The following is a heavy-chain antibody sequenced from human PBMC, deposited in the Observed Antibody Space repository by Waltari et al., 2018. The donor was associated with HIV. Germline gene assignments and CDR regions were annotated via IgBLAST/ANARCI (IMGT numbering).Heavy chain of an antibody. CDR3: VTNGEMIGHGCFFDY. CDR1: GDSSSGFY. Sequence: QVQLQQWGAGLFKPSETLSLTRAAYGDSSSGFYRSWFRQSPGKGPGWIGEINHNGSTKYNPTLQSRVTISLDTSKNQFSLQLTSVTAADTAVYYCVTNGEMIGHGCFFDYWDLGALVTVSS. D-gene: IGHD3-22*01. V-gene: IGHV4-34*02. J-gene: IGHJ4*02. CDR2: INHNGST.